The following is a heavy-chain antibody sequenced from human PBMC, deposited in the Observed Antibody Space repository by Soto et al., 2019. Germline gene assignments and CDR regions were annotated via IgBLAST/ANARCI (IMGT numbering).Heavy chain of an antibody. J-gene: IGHJ3*02. V-gene: IGHV5-51*01. D-gene: IGHD6-13*01. Sequence: GESLKISCKGSGYSFTNYWIGWVRQMHGKGLEWMGIIYPGDSDTRYSPSFQGQVTISADKSISTAYLQWSSLKASDTAMYYCARPRRGYSSSRWDAFDIWGQGTMVTVSS. CDR1: GYSFTNYW. CDR2: IYPGDSDT. CDR3: ARPRRGYSSSRWDAFDI.